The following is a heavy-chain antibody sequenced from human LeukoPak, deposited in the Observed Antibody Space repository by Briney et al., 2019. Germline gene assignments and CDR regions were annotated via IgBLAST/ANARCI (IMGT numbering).Heavy chain of an antibody. CDR1: GFTFSSYS. V-gene: IGHV3-48*01. CDR2: ISSSSSTI. Sequence: GGSLRLSCAASGFTFSSYSMNWVRQAPGEGMEWVSYISSSSSTIYYADSVKGRFTISRDNAKNSLYLQMNSLRAEDTAVYYCARDNKYEWFGRRPGTQNWFDPWGQGTLVTVSS. J-gene: IGHJ5*02. D-gene: IGHD3-10*01. CDR3: ARDNKYEWFGRRPGTQNWFDP.